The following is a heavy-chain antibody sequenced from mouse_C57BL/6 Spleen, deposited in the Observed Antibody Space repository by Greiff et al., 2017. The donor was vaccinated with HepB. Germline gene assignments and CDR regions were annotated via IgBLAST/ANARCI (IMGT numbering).Heavy chain of an antibody. CDR2: ISDGGSYT. J-gene: IGHJ4*01. D-gene: IGHD2-1*01. Sequence: EVMLVESGGGLVKPGGSLKLSCAASGFTFSSYAMSWVRQTPEKRLEWVATISDGGSYTYDPDNVKGRFTISRDNAKNNLYLQISHLTSEDTSMYYCARGLLYYGNAMDYWGQGTSVTVSS. CDR1: GFTFSSYA. CDR3: ARGLLYYGNAMDY. V-gene: IGHV5-4*03.